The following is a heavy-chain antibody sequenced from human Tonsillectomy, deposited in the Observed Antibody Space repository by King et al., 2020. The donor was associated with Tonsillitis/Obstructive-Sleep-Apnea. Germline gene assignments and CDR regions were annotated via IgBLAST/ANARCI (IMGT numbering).Heavy chain of an antibody. CDR1: GFTFSNYA. CDR2: TSGTGGTT. V-gene: IGHV3-23*04. D-gene: IGHD4-17*01. CDR3: AKVFGDSVTDS. J-gene: IGHJ4*02. Sequence: VQLVESGGGLVQPGGSLRLSCAASGFTFSNYAMSWVRQTPGKGLEWVSATSGTGGTTYSTDAVKSRFTISRDNSKNTQYLQMNSLRAEYTAVYFCAKVFGDSVTDSWGQGTLVTVSS.